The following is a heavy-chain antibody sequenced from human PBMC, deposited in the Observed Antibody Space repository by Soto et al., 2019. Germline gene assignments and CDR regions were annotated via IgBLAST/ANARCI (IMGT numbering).Heavy chain of an antibody. J-gene: IGHJ4*02. CDR1: GGSFSGYY. D-gene: IGHD2-2*01. CDR3: ARGIGYCSSINCYSSRRLRFDS. Sequence: PSETLSLTCAVYGGSFSGYYWTWIRQSPEKGLEWIGEVNHSGTTYYNPSLKTRVTISEHTPKNQFSLKMSSVTAADTAVYYCARGIGYCSSINCYSSRRLRFDSWGQGTLVTVSS. V-gene: IGHV4-34*01. CDR2: VNHSGTT.